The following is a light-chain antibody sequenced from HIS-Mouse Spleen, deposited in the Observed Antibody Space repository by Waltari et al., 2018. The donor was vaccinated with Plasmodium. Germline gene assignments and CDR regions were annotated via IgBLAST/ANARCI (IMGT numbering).Light chain of an antibody. J-gene: IGKJ1*01. CDR3: QQYNNWPRGT. CDR2: GAS. CDR1: QSVSSN. V-gene: IGKV3-15*01. Sequence: EIVMTQPPATLPVSPGERATLSCRASQSVSSNLAWYQQKPGQDPRLLIYGASTRATGIPARFSGSGSGTEFTLTISSMQSEDFAVYYCQQYNNWPRGTFGQGTKVEIK.